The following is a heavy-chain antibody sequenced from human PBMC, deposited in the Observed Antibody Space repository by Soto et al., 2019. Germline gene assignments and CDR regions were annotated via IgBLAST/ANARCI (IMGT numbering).Heavy chain of an antibody. CDR1: GYAFTTYG. V-gene: IGHV1-18*01. CDR2: ISAHNGNT. CDR3: ARGRYGDY. D-gene: IGHD1-1*01. J-gene: IGHJ4*02. Sequence: QVHLVQSGAEVKKPGASVKVSCKGSGYAFTTYGITWVRQAPGHGLAWMGWISAHNGNTNYAQKLQGRVTVTRDTTTSTAYMELRSLRSDDTAVYYCARGRYGDYWGQGALVTVSS.